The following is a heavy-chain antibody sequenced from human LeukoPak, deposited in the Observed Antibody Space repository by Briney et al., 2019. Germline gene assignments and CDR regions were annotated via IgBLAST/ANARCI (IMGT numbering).Heavy chain of an antibody. V-gene: IGHV1-2*02. CDR3: ARARVRAARPEDY. CDR2: INPNSGGT. D-gene: IGHD6-6*01. Sequence: ASVKVSCKASGYTFTGYYMHWVRQAPGQGLEWMGWINPNSGGTNYAQKFQGRVTMTRDTSISTAYMELSRLRSDDTAVYYCARARVRAARPEDYWGQGTLVTVSS. CDR1: GYTFTGYY. J-gene: IGHJ4*02.